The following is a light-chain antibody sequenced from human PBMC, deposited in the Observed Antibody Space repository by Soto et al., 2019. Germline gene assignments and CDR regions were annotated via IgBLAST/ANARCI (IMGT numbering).Light chain of an antibody. CDR1: QSVTTN. Sequence: EIVMTQSLATLSVSPGERATLSCRASQSVTTNLAWYQQKPGQGPRLLIYGASTRATGIPARFSGSGSATEFTLTISSLQSEDFAVYYCQQYNNWPLTFGGGTKVEIK. J-gene: IGKJ4*01. CDR2: GAS. V-gene: IGKV3-15*01. CDR3: QQYNNWPLT.